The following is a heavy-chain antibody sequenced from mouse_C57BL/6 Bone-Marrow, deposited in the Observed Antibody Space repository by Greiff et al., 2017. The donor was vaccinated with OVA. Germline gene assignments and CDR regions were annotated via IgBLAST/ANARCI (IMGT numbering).Heavy chain of an antibody. CDR3: AREGIYYGSSYVY. Sequence: VQLQQSGAELVKPGASVKISCKASGYAFSSYWMNWVKQRPGKGLEWIGQIYPGDGDTTYNGKFKGKATLTADKSSSTAYMQLSSQTSEDSAVYFCAREGIYYGSSYVYWGQGTTLTVSS. D-gene: IGHD1-1*01. CDR1: GYAFSSYW. V-gene: IGHV1-80*01. J-gene: IGHJ2*01. CDR2: IYPGDGDT.